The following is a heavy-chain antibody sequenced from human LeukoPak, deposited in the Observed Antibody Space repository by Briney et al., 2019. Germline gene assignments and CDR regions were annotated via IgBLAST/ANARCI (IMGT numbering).Heavy chain of an antibody. CDR2: INHSGST. J-gene: IGHJ6*03. CDR1: GGSFSGYY. D-gene: IGHD4-17*01. CDR3: ARLNDGDRYYYYYYMDV. Sequence: SETLSLTCAVYGGSFSGYYWSWIRQPPGKGLEWIGEINHSGSTNYNPSLNSRVAISVDTSKNQFSLKLSSVTAADTAVYYCARLNDGDRYYYYYYMDVWGKGTTVTVSS. V-gene: IGHV4-34*01.